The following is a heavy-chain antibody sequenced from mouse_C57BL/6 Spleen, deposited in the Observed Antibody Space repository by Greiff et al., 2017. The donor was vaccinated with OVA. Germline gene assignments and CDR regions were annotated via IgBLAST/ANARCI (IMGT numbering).Heavy chain of an antibody. CDR3: ARNRKGAMDY. CDR2: ISSGSSTI. J-gene: IGHJ4*01. Sequence: EVKLQESGGGLVKPGGSLKLSCAASGFTFSDYGMHWVRQAPEKGLEWVAYISSGSSTIYYADTVKGRFTISRDNAKNTLFLQMTSLRSEDTAMYYCARNRKGAMDYWGQGTSVTVSS. V-gene: IGHV5-17*01. CDR1: GFTFSDYG.